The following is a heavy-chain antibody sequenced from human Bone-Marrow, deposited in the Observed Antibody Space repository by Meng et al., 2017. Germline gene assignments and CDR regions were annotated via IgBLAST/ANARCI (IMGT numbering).Heavy chain of an antibody. CDR2: IKQDGSEK. D-gene: IGHD5-18*01. Sequence: GGSLRLSCAASGFTFSSYWMSWVRQAPGKGLEWVANIKQDGSEKYYVDSVKGRFTISRDNAKNPLYLQMNSLRAEDTAVYYCARCDTAMVLDDYFDYWGQGTMVTVSS. CDR3: ARCDTAMVLDDYFDY. V-gene: IGHV3-7*01. CDR1: GFTFSSYW. J-gene: IGHJ4*02.